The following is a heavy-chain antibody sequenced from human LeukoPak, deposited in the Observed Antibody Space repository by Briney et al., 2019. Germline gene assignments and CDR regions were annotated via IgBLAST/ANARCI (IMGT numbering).Heavy chain of an antibody. J-gene: IGHJ6*02. D-gene: IGHD3/OR15-3a*01. Sequence: GGSLRLSCAASGFTFRNSAMSWVRQAPGKGLEWVSSISGSGANTYYADSVKGRFTISRDNSKNTLYLQMNSLRAEDTAVYYCARDRRDWSDHYYYYYGMDVWGQGTTVTVSS. CDR3: ARDRRDWSDHYYYYYGMDV. V-gene: IGHV3-23*01. CDR2: ISGSGANT. CDR1: GFTFRNSA.